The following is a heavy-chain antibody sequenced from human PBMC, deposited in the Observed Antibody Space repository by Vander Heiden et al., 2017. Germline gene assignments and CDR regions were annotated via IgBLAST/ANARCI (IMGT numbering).Heavy chain of an antibody. D-gene: IGHD3-16*02. V-gene: IGHV3-53*01. CDR2: IYSGGST. CDR1: GFTVSSNY. CDR3: ARVVRELSSIRHLDY. J-gene: IGHJ4*02. Sequence: EVQLVESGGGLIQPGGSLSLSCAASGFTVSSNYMSWVRQAPGKGLEWVSVIYSGGSTYYADSVKGRFTISRDNSKNTLYLQMNSLRAEDTAVYYCARVVRELSSIRHLDYWGQGTLVTVSS.